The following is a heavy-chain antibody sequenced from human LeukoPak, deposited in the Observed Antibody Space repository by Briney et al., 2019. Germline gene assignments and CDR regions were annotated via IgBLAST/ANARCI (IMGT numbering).Heavy chain of an antibody. J-gene: IGHJ4*02. CDR1: GFTFSGYG. V-gene: IGHV3-30*18. CDR3: AKNWRRDIIVVPAALLSDLFFDY. D-gene: IGHD2-2*01. CDR2: ISVDGSNK. Sequence: GGSLRLSCAASGFTFSGYGMRWVRQAPGKGLEWVAVISVDGSNKYYADSVKGRFTISRDNSKNTLYLQMNSLRAQDTAVYYCAKNWRRDIIVVPAALLSDLFFDYWGERTLVSVSS.